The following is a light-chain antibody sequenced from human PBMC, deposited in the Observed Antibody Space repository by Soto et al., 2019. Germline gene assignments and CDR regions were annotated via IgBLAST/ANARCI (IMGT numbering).Light chain of an antibody. CDR3: SSYTSSSTKV. J-gene: IGLJ2*01. Sequence: QSALTQPASVSGSPGQSITISCTGTSSEVVGYNYVSWYQQHPGKAPKLMIYDVSNRPSGVSNRFSASKSGNTASLTISGLQAEDEADYYCSSYTSSSTKVFGGGTKVTVL. CDR2: DVS. CDR1: SSEVVGYNY. V-gene: IGLV2-14*01.